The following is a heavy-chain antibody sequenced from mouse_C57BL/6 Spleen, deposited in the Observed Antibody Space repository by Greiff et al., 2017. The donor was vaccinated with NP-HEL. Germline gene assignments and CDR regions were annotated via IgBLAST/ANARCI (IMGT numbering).Heavy chain of an antibody. CDR2: IDPSDSYT. D-gene: IGHD1-1*01. J-gene: IGHJ1*03. CDR1: GYTFTSYW. CDR3: ARSADYYGSRYFDV. V-gene: IGHV1-69*01. Sequence: VQLQQSGAELVMPGASVKLSCKASGYTFTSYWMHWVKQRPGQGLEWIGEIDPSDSYTNYNQKFKGKSTLTVDKSSSTAYMQLSSLTSEDSAVYYCARSADYYGSRYFDVWGTGTTVTVSS.